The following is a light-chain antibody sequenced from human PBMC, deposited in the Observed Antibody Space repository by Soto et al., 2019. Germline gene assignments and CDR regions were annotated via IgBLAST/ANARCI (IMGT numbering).Light chain of an antibody. CDR1: QTITNF. V-gene: IGKV1-39*01. CDR2: GAS. CDR3: QQSHSSPRM. Sequence: DIQMTQSPAPLFSSVGDRVTVTCRASQTITNFLNWYHQKPGKAPKLLIYGASSLQSGVPSRFSGGGSGTTFTLTINSVQADDFGIYYCQQSHSSPRMFGQGT. J-gene: IGKJ1*01.